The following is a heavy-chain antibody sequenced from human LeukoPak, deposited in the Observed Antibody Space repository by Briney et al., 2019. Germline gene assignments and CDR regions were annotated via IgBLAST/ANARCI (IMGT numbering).Heavy chain of an antibody. CDR2: INHSGST. Sequence: PSETLSLTCAVYGGSFSGYYWSWIRQPPGKGLEWIGEINHSGSTNYNPSLKSRVTISVDTSKNQFSLKLSSVTAADTAVYYCARDVGEYCSSTSCQYYFDYWAQETLVTVSS. CDR1: GGSFSGYY. CDR3: ARDVGEYCSSTSCQYYFDY. V-gene: IGHV4-34*01. D-gene: IGHD2-2*01. J-gene: IGHJ4*02.